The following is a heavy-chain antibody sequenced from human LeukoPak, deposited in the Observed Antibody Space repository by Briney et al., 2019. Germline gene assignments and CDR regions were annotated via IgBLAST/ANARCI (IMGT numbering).Heavy chain of an antibody. D-gene: IGHD6-13*01. Sequence: GGSLRLSCAASGFTFSDYFMSWIRQAPGKGLEWVSYISSSGSTISYADSVKGRFIISRDNAKNSLYLQMNSLRAEDTAVYYCARDSRPKAQLVRETYNWFDPWGQGTLVTVSS. J-gene: IGHJ5*02. CDR1: GFTFSDYF. CDR3: ARDSRPKAQLVRETYNWFDP. CDR2: ISSSGSTI. V-gene: IGHV3-11*04.